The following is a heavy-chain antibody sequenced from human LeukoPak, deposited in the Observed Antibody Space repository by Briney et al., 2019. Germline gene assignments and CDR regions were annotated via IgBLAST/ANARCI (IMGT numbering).Heavy chain of an antibody. CDR2: ISGSGATT. J-gene: IGHJ3*02. D-gene: IGHD3-16*01. CDR3: ARDQGGGTFDI. V-gene: IGHV3-23*01. Sequence: GGSLRLSCAASGFIFTSYAMSWVRHTPGKGLEWVSGISGSGATTYYADSVKGRFTISRDNAKNLLYLQLYSLRAEDTAVYYCARDQGGGTFDIWGQGTMVTVSS. CDR1: GFIFTSYA.